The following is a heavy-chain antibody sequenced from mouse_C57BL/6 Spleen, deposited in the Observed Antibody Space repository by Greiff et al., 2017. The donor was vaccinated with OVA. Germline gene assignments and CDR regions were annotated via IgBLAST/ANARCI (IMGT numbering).Heavy chain of an antibody. CDR2: IYPGSGST. J-gene: IGHJ2*01. CDR3: ARPYGYDGGYYFDY. V-gene: IGHV1-55*01. CDR1: GYTFTSYW. Sequence: QVQLQQPGAELVKPGASVKMSCKASGYTFTSYWITWVKQRPGQGLEWIGDIYPGSGSTNYNEKFKSKATLTVDTSSSTAYMQLSSLTSEDSAVYYCARPYGYDGGYYFDYWGKGTTLTVSS. D-gene: IGHD2-2*01.